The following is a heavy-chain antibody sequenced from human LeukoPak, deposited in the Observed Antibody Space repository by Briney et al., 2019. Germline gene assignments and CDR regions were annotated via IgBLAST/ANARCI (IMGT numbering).Heavy chain of an antibody. CDR2: VNHSGNT. J-gene: IGHJ6*03. D-gene: IGHD3-10*01. CDR3: ASKGPMVRPMGV. Sequence: SETLSLTCAVHGGSFTTYYWSWIRQPPGKGLEWIGEVNHSGNTYHNPSLKSRVSMSVDTSKNQFSLRLSPVTAADTAVYYCASKGPMVRPMGVWGTGTTVTVSS. CDR1: GGSFTTYY. V-gene: IGHV4-34*01.